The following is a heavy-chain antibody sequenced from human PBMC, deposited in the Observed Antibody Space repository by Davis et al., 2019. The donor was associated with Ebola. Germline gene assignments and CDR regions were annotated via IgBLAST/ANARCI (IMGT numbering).Heavy chain of an antibody. CDR1: GFTFSGSA. J-gene: IGHJ4*02. CDR2: IRSKANSYAT. D-gene: IGHD3-16*01. CDR3: ARRGHDYVWGSLAFFEY. V-gene: IGHV3-73*01. Sequence: GESLKISCAASGFTFSGSAMHWVRQASGKGLEWVGRIRSKANSYATAYAASVKGRFTISRDDSKNTVDLQMDNLRAEDTAVYFCARRGHDYVWGSLAFFEYWGQGTLVTVSS.